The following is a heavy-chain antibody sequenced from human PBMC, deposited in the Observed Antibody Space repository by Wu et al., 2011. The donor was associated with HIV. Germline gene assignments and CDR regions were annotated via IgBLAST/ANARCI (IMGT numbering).Heavy chain of an antibody. V-gene: IGHV1-46*01. D-gene: IGHD3-22*01. CDR1: GYTFTTYG. CDR2: VNPSGGGT. Sequence: SVKVSCKASGYTFTTYGVSWVRQAPGQGLEWMGAVNPSGGGTSSAQRFQGRVTMTRDTSTSTVYMELSSLRSEDSAVYFCARANFDDGSHYSNPHYFDYWGQGTLVTVSS. CDR3: ARANFDDGSHYSNPHYFDY. J-gene: IGHJ4*02.